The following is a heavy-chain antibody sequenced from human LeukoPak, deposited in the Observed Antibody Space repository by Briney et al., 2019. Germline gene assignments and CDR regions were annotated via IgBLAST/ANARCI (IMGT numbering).Heavy chain of an antibody. D-gene: IGHD6-13*01. Sequence: GGSLRLSCAVSGFTFTDYWMNWVRQAPGKGLEWVASIRQDGGEKSYVDSVKGRFTISRDNTKSSLYLQINSLRAEDTAVYYCARDGTAAGLYFDLWGQGTLVTVSS. J-gene: IGHJ4*01. CDR2: IRQDGGEK. CDR3: ARDGTAAGLYFDL. CDR1: GFTFTDYW. V-gene: IGHV3-7*01.